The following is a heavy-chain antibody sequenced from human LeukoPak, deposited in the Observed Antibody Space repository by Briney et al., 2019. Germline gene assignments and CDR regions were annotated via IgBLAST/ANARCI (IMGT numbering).Heavy chain of an antibody. D-gene: IGHD5-18*01. CDR3: ARDELRGYSYGYYYYGMDV. J-gene: IGHJ6*02. CDR2: IYYGGST. Sequence: SETLSLTCTVSGGSISSGGYYWSWILQHPGKGLEWIGYIYYGGSTYYNPSLKSRVTISVDTSKNQFSLKLSSVTAADTAVYYCARDELRGYSYGYYYYGMDVWGQGTTVTVSS. V-gene: IGHV4-31*03. CDR1: GGSISSGGYY.